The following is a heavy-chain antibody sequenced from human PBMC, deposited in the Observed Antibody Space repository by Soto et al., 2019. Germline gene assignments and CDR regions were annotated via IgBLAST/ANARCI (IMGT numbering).Heavy chain of an antibody. CDR3: ARMRDVAARPYFDY. V-gene: IGHV3-30-3*01. CDR1: GFTFSSYA. D-gene: IGHD6-6*01. Sequence: HPGGSLRLSCAASGFTFSSYAMHWVRQAPGKGLEWVAVISYDGSNKYYADSVKGRFTISRDNSKNTLYLQMNSLRAEDTAVYYCARMRDVAARPYFDYWGQGTLVTVSS. J-gene: IGHJ4*02. CDR2: ISYDGSNK.